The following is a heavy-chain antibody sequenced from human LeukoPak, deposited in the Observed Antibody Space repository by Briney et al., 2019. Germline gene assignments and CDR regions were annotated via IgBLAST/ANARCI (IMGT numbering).Heavy chain of an antibody. CDR1: GFTFSSYS. Sequence: GGSLRLSCAASGFTFSSYSMNWVRQAPGKGLEWVSYISSSSSTIYYADSVKGRFTISRDNAKNSLYLQMNSLRAEDTAVYYCARVGVAIFGVVIDYYYYYMDVWGKGTTVTVSS. V-gene: IGHV3-48*04. CDR2: ISSSSSTI. CDR3: ARVGVAIFGVVIDYYYYYMDV. J-gene: IGHJ6*03. D-gene: IGHD3-3*01.